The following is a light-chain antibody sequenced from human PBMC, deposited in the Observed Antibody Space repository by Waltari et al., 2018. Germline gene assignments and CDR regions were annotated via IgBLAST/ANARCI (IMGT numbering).Light chain of an antibody. CDR1: RTAFASYHL. V-gene: IGLV2-23*01. J-gene: IGLJ1*01. CDR2: EAT. CDR3: CSYTGSSTSYG. Sequence: QSALSHPSSVSGCPGPSLNITCTGARTAFASYHLVAWYQHHPNRAPKLIIYEATKRPSGISHRFSGAKSGATASLRISVLQADDEADYYCCSYTGSSTSYGCGGGTKVTVL.